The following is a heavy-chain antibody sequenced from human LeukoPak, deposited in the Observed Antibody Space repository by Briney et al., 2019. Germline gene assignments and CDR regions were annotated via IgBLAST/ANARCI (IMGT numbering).Heavy chain of an antibody. Sequence: PGGSLGLSCAPSGFTVSSNYLSWVRQAPGKGLEWVSLIYSGGAIRYADSVEGRFTISRDSSKNTLFLQMNDLTVEDTARYYCARRPGNWGQGILVTVSS. J-gene: IGHJ4*02. D-gene: IGHD1-14*01. CDR2: IYSGGAI. V-gene: IGHV3-53*01. CDR3: ARRPGN. CDR1: GFTVSSNY.